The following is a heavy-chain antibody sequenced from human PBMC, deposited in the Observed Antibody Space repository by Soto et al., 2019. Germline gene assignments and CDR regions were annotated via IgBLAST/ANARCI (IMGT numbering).Heavy chain of an antibody. Sequence: QVQLVQSEAEEKKPGASVKVSCKASGYTFTSYAMHWVRQAPGQRLEWMGWINAGNGNTKYSQKFQGRVTITRDTSASTAYMELSSLRSEDTAVYYCARAWVVVTAPDYWGQGTLDTVSS. J-gene: IGHJ4*02. D-gene: IGHD2-21*02. V-gene: IGHV1-3*05. CDR2: INAGNGNT. CDR3: ARAWVVVTAPDY. CDR1: GYTFTSYA.